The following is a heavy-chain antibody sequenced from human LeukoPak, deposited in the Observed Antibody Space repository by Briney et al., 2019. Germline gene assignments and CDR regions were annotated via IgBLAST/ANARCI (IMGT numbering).Heavy chain of an antibody. V-gene: IGHV4-34*01. J-gene: IGHJ6*03. CDR3: ATDRYYYMDV. CDR1: GGAFSGYY. Sequence: PSETLSLTCAVYGGAFSGYYWTWIRQPPGKGLEWIGEINHSGTTNYSPSLNSRVTISVDTSNNQFSLKLSSVTAADTAVYYCATDRYYYMDVWGKGTTVTVSS. CDR2: INHSGTT.